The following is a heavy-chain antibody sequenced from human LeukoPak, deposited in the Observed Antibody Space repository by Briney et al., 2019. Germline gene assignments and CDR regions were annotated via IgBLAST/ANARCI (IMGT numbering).Heavy chain of an antibody. V-gene: IGHV1-18*01. Sequence: GASVKVSCKASGYTFTSYGISWVQQAPGQGLEWMGWISAYNGNTNYAQKLQGRVAMTTDTSTSTAYMELGSLRSDDTAVYYCARHTTYYYDSSGYYKGYYFDYWGQGTLVTVSS. D-gene: IGHD3-22*01. J-gene: IGHJ4*02. CDR3: ARHTTYYYDSSGYYKGYYFDY. CDR2: ISAYNGNT. CDR1: GYTFTSYG.